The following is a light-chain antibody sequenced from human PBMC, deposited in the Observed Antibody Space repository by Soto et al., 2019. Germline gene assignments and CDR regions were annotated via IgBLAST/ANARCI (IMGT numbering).Light chain of an antibody. CDR1: QTINTY. J-gene: IGKJ3*01. Sequence: DIQMTQSPSSLSASVGDRVTITCRASQTINTYLNWYQQKPGKAPKLVIHAASSVQSGVPSRFSGSGSGTDFTLTISSXQPEDFATYYCQQSYRAPLTFGPGTKVDIK. CDR2: AAS. V-gene: IGKV1-39*01. CDR3: QQSYRAPLT.